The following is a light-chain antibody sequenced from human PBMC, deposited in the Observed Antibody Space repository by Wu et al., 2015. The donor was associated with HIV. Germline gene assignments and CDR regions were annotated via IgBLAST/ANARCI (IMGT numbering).Light chain of an antibody. Sequence: EVVLTQSPGTLSLSPGGRATLSCRASQSVGSQVSWYQQRPGQPPRLLIYDASKRATGIPARFSGSGSGTEFTLTISSMQSEDIAVYYCQQYNYWPLTFGGGTKVEIK. CDR2: DAS. CDR1: QSVGSQ. V-gene: IGKV3D-15*01. J-gene: IGKJ4*01. CDR3: QQYNYWPLT.